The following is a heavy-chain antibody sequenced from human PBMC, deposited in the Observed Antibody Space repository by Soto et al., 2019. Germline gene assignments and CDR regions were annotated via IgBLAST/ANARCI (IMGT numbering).Heavy chain of an antibody. CDR1: GFTFSSYA. CDR3: AKDLAYDFWSGYYQPIDY. V-gene: IGHV3-23*01. CDR2: ISGSGGST. Sequence: TGGSLRLSCAASGFTFSSYAMSWVRQAPGKGLEWVSAISGSGGSTYYADSVKGRFTISRDNSKNTLYLQMNSLRAEDTAVYYCAKDLAYDFWSGYYQPIDYWGQGTLVTVSS. J-gene: IGHJ4*02. D-gene: IGHD3-3*01.